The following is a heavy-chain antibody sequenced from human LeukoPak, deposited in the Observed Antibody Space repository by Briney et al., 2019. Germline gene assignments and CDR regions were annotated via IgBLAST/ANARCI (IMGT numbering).Heavy chain of an antibody. CDR3: AKDIVVGVTWAFDI. D-gene: IGHD1-26*01. CDR2: ISGSGGST. CDR1: GFTFGSYA. Sequence: GGSLRLSCAASGFTFGSYAMSWVRQAPGKGLEWVSAISGSGGSTYYADSVKGWFTISRDNSKNTLYVQMNSLRAEDTAVYYCAKDIVVGVTWAFDIWGQGTMVTVSS. J-gene: IGHJ3*02. V-gene: IGHV3-23*01.